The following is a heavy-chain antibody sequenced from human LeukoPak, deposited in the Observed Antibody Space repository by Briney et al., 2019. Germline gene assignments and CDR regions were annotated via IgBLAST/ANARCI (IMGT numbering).Heavy chain of an antibody. D-gene: IGHD4-23*01. Sequence: ASVKVSCKASGYTXTTYYMYGVRQAPGQGLEWMGRINPRGGSTIYAQKFQGRVTMTRDTSTTTVYMELSSLRSEDTAVYYCARETYGANSGATDYWGQGTLVTVSS. CDR2: INPRGGST. CDR3: ARETYGANSGATDY. CDR1: GYTXTTYY. J-gene: IGHJ4*02. V-gene: IGHV1-46*01.